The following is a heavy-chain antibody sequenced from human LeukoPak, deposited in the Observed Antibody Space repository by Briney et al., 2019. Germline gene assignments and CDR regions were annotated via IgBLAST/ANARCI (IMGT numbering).Heavy chain of an antibody. D-gene: IGHD3-9*01. V-gene: IGHV4-61*02. J-gene: IGHJ5*02. CDR2: IYTSGST. CDR3: ARAQTTLRYFDWLTIRPMSGWFDP. CDR1: GGSISSGSYY. Sequence: SETLSLTCTVSGGSISSGSYYWSWIRQPAGKGLEWIGRIYTSGSTNYNPSLKSRVTTSVDTSRNEFSLKLSSVTAADTAVYYCARAQTTLRYFDWLTIRPMSGWFDPWGQGTLVTVSS.